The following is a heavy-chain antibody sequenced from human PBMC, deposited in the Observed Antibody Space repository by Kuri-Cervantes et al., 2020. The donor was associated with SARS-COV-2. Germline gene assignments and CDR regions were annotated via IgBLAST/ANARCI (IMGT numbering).Heavy chain of an antibody. V-gene: IGHV4-39*07. CDR3: ARGFYFFSGYYYYGMDV. CDR2: IYESGDT. D-gene: IGHD2/OR15-2a*01. CDR1: GASISSSTYY. Sequence: ESLKISCTVSGASISSSTYYWGWIRQSPGKGLEWLGSIYESGDTYYSSSLKSRLRLSVDTSKNQFSLKLSSVTAADTAVYYCARGFYFFSGYYYYGMDVWGQGTTVTVSS. J-gene: IGHJ6*02.